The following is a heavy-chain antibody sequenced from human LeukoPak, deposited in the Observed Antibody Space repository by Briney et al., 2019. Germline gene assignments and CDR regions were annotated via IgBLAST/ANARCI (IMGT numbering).Heavy chain of an antibody. CDR2: INPNSGGT. D-gene: IGHD3-22*01. CDR1: GYTFTGYY. CDR3: ARARKYYYDSSGYDAFDI. Sequence: ASVKVSCKASGYTFTGYYMHWVRQAPGQGLEWMGWINPNSGGTNYAQKFQGRVTMTRDTSISTAYMELSRLRSGDTAVYYCARARKYYYDSSGYDAFDIWGQGTMVTVSS. V-gene: IGHV1-2*02. J-gene: IGHJ3*02.